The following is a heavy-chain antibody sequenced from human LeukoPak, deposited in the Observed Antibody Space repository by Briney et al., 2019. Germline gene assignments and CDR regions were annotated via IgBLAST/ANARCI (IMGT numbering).Heavy chain of an antibody. D-gene: IGHD4-11*01. V-gene: IGHV3-48*01. CDR2: ISSSSTTI. CDR3: ATRHCSIAACRASSYKCMDD. J-gene: IGHJ6*04. Sequence: GGSLRLSCAASGFTFTKYWMTWVRQAPGKGLEWISYISSSSTTIKYADSVKGRFIISRDNAKNSVYLQMNSLRAEDTAVYYCATRHCSIAACRASSYKCMDDWGKGTTVTVSS. CDR1: GFTFTKYW.